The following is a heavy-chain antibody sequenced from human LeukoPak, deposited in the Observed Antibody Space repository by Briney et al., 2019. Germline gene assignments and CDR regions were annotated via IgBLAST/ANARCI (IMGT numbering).Heavy chain of an antibody. V-gene: IGHV4-61*02. Sequence: SETLSLTCTISGASISSDTYYWSWIRQPAGKGLEWIGRIYFSGTTNYNPSLKSRVTISLDTSKNQFSLKLTSVSAADTAVYYCARQFDYWGQGTLVTVSS. CDR1: GASISSDTYY. CDR3: ARQFDY. CDR2: IYFSGTT. J-gene: IGHJ4*02.